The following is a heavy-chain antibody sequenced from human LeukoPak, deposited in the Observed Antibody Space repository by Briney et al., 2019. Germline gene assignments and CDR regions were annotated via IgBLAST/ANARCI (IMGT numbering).Heavy chain of an antibody. D-gene: IGHD3-22*01. V-gene: IGHV3-15*01. CDR3: TTVDYYSSGYVSY. CDR2: IKSKTDGGTT. J-gene: IGHJ4*02. Sequence: GGSLRLSCAASGFTFSNAWMSWVRQASGKGLEWVGRIKSKTDGGTTDYAAPVKGRFTISRDDSKNTLYLQMNSLKTEDTAVYYCTTVDYYSSGYVSYWGPGTLVTVSS. CDR1: GFTFSNAW.